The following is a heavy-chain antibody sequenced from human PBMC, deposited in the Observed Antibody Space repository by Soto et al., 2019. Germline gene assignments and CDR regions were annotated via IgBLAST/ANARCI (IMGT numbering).Heavy chain of an antibody. CDR2: ISSSGSTI. CDR1: GFTFSDYY. CDR3: AREGEIWFGEVGWFDP. D-gene: IGHD3-10*01. Sequence: GGSLRLSCAASGFTFSDYYMSWIRQAPRKGLEWVSYISSSGSTIYYADSVKGRFTISRDNAKNSPYLQMNSLRAEDTAVYYCAREGEIWFGEVGWFDPWGQGTLLTVSS. J-gene: IGHJ5*02. V-gene: IGHV3-11*01.